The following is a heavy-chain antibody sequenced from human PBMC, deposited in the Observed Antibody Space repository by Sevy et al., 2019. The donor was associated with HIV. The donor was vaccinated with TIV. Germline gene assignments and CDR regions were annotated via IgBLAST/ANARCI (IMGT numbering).Heavy chain of an antibody. CDR2: ISSSGTTL. D-gene: IGHD5-18*01. Sequence: GGSLRLSCAASGLTFSDYYMSWIRQAPGKGLEWLSYISSSGTTLYSADSVKGRFAISRDNAKNSLYLQMNSLRAEDTAVCFCVGRRYSYTYSWSYHFDYWGQGALVTVSS. CDR1: GLTFSDYY. CDR3: VGRRYSYTYSWSYHFDY. J-gene: IGHJ4*02. V-gene: IGHV3-11*01.